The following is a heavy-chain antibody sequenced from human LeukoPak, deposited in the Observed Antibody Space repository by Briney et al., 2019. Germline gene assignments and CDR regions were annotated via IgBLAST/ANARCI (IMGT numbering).Heavy chain of an antibody. V-gene: IGHV1-69*13. CDR3: ASTDYGMDV. CDR2: IIPIFGTA. CDR1: GYTFTSYG. J-gene: IGHJ6*02. Sequence: ASVKVSCKASGYTFTSYGISWVRQAPGQGLEWMGGIIPIFGTANYAQKFQGRVTITADESTSTAYMELSSLRSEDTAVYYCASTDYGMDVWGQGTTVTVS.